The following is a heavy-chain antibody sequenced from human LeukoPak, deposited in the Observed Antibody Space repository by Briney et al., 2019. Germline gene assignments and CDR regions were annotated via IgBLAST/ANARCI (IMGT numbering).Heavy chain of an antibody. CDR3: ARAVAGTFDY. V-gene: IGHV3-30*02. J-gene: IGHJ4*02. D-gene: IGHD6-19*01. CDR1: GFTFSSYG. CDR2: IRYDGSNK. Sequence: GGSLRLSCAASGFTFSSYGMHWVRQAPGKGLEWVTFIRYDGSNKYYADSVKGRFTISRDNSKNTLYLQMNSLRAEDTAVYYCARAVAGTFDYWGQGTLVTVSS.